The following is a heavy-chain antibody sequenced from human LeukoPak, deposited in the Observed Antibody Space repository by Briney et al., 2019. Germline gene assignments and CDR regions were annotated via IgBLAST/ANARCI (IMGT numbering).Heavy chain of an antibody. Sequence: SETLSLTCAVYGVSFSGYYWSWIRQPPGKGLEWIGEINHSGSTNYNPSLKSRVTISVDTSKNQFSLKLSSVTAADTAVYYCAREGDYDYVWGSYPWGYWGQGTLVTVPS. CDR1: GVSFSGYY. V-gene: IGHV4-34*01. CDR2: INHSGST. D-gene: IGHD3-16*02. J-gene: IGHJ4*02. CDR3: AREGDYDYVWGSYPWGY.